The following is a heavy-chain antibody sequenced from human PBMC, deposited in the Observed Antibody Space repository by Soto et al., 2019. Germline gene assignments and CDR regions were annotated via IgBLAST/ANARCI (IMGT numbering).Heavy chain of an antibody. V-gene: IGHV3-23*01. CDR1: GFTFSSYA. Sequence: GGSLSLSCAASGFTFSSYAMSWLRPAPGKGLERVSTISGSDGSTYYADSVKGRFTISRDNSKNTLYLQMNSLRAEDTAVYYCAKEYSSGWYYFDYWGQGTLVTVSS. CDR2: ISGSDGST. D-gene: IGHD6-19*01. J-gene: IGHJ4*02. CDR3: AKEYSSGWYYFDY.